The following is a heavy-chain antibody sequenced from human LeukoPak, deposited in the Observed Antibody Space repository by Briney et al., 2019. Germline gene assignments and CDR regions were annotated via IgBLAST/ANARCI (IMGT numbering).Heavy chain of an antibody. CDR1: GFTFSSYA. V-gene: IGHV3-23*01. D-gene: IGHD5-24*01. CDR2: ISGSGGST. Sequence: GGSLRLSCAASGFTFSSYAMSWVRQAPGKGLEWVSAISGSGGSTYYADSVKGRFTISRDNSKNTLYLQMNSLRAEDTAVYYCKSWHGYNNNWFDPWGQGTLVTVSS. J-gene: IGHJ5*02. CDR3: KSWHGYNNNWFDP.